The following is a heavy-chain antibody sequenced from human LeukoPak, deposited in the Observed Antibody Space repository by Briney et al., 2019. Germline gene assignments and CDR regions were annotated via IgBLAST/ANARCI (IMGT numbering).Heavy chain of an antibody. V-gene: IGHV5-51*01. CDR3: ARIRTSGGAISRSYMDV. CDR1: GYTFTNYW. D-gene: IGHD3-16*02. J-gene: IGHJ6*03. Sequence: GESLKISCKGSGYTFTNYWIGWVRQMPGKGLEWMGIMYPGDSDTRYSPSFQGQVTISADKSISTAYLQWSSLKASDTAMYYCARIRTSGGAISRSYMDVWGKGTTVTTSS. CDR2: MYPGDSDT.